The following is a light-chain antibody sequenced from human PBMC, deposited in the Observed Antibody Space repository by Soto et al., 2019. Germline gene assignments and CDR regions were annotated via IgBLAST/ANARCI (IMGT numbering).Light chain of an antibody. CDR3: QQSYSTPYT. CDR1: QTVSSY. CDR2: AAS. V-gene: IGKV1-39*01. J-gene: IGKJ2*01. Sequence: DIQLTQSPSFLSASVGDRVTITCRASQTVSSYLVWYQQKPGKAPKLLIYAASSLQSGVPSRFSGSGSGTDFTLTISSLQPEDFATYYCQQSYSTPYTFGQGTKLEIK.